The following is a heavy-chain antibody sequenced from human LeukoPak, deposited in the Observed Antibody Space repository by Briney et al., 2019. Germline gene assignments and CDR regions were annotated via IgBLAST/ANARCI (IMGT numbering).Heavy chain of an antibody. Sequence: ASVKVSCKASGYTFTSYGISWVRQAPGQGLEWMGWISAYKGNTNYAQKLQGRATMTTDTSTSTAYMELRSLRSDDTAVYYCARRPIASTSHRFDYWGQGTLVTVSS. V-gene: IGHV1-18*01. CDR1: GYTFTSYG. J-gene: IGHJ4*02. CDR3: ARRPIASTSHRFDY. D-gene: IGHD2-2*01. CDR2: ISAYKGNT.